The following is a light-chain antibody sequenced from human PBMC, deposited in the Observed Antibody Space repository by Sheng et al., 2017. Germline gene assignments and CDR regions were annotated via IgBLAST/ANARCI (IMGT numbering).Light chain of an antibody. J-gene: IGLJ3*02. CDR3: QVYDSASYWV. CDR2: DDN. Sequence: SYVLTQPPSVSVAPGKTANISCGGRNIASKSVHWYQQRPGQAPVLFVYDDNDRASGIPERVSDSNSGNTATLTISGVEAGDEADYYCQVYDSASYWVFGGGTKLTVL. V-gene: IGLV3-21*03. CDR1: NIASKS.